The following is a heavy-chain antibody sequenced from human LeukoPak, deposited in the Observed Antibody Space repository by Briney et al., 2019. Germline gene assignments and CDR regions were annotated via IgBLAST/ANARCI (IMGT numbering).Heavy chain of an antibody. J-gene: IGHJ4*02. D-gene: IGHD1/OR15-1a*01. CDR3: ATNIPYLQLNKQFDQSYYFDY. Sequence: GASVKVSCKASGYTFTGYYMHWVRQAPGQGLEWMGWINPNSGGTNYAQKFQGRVTMTRDTSISTAYMELSSLRSEDTAVYYCATNIPYLQLNKQFDQSYYFDYWGQGTLVTVSS. CDR1: GYTFTGYY. V-gene: IGHV1-2*02. CDR2: INPNSGGT.